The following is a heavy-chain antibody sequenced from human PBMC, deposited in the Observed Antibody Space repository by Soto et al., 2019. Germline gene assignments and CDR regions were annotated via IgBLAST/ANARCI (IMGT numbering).Heavy chain of an antibody. CDR1: GYTFTSYA. CDR3: ARDGAYSSSWYYFDF. V-gene: IGHV1-3*01. CDR2: INAGNGNT. J-gene: IGHJ4*02. D-gene: IGHD6-13*01. Sequence: QVQLVQSGAEVKKPGASVKVSCKASGYTFTSYAMHWVRQAPGQRLEWMGWINAGNGNTKYSQKFQGRVTITRDTSASTAYMELSSLRYEDTAVYYCARDGAYSSSWYYFDFWGQGTLVTVSS.